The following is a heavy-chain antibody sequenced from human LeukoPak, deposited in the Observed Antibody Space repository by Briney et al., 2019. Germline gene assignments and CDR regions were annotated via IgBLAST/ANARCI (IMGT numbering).Heavy chain of an antibody. J-gene: IGHJ6*03. CDR3: ANVAKGRYFFYYTDV. Sequence: ASVKVSCKTSGYTDNSFGIAWVRQAPGQGLEWIGWISSDNGNTQYADKLQGRVSMTTDRSTNTAYMEVRSLRSDDTAVYFCANVAKGRYFFYYTDVSGKGTTVTVSS. CDR1: GYTDNSFG. CDR2: ISSDNGNT. V-gene: IGHV1-18*01.